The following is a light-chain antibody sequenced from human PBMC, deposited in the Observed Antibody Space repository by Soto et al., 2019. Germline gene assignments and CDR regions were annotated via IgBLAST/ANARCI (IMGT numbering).Light chain of an antibody. CDR2: DAS. J-gene: IGKJ5*01. Sequence: EIVLTQSPASLSWSPGERATLSCRASQDVNGYLAWYQQKPGQAPRLLIYDASNRATGIPARFSGSGPGTDFTLTISSLEPEDFAVYYCQQRANWHITFGQGTRLEI. CDR1: QDVNGY. V-gene: IGKV3D-11*01. CDR3: QQRANWHIT.